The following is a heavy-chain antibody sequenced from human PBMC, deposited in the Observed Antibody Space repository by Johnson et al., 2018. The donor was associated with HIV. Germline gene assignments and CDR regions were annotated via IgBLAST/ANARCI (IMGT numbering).Heavy chain of an antibody. Sequence: VQLVESGGGLVQPGGSLRLSCAASGFTFSYYWMSWVRQAPGKGLEWVANIKQDGSEKHYVESVRGRFTISRDNAKNSLYLQMDSLRAEDTAVFYCARLRSGNHAFDFWGQGTMVTVSS. V-gene: IGHV3-7*03. CDR3: ARLRSGNHAFDF. D-gene: IGHD2-15*01. J-gene: IGHJ3*01. CDR1: GFTFSYYW. CDR2: IKQDGSEK.